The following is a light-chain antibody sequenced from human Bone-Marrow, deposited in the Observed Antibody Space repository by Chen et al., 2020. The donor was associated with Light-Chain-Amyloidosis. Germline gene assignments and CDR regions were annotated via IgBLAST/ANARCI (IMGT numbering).Light chain of an antibody. CDR1: DLPTKY. J-gene: IGLJ2*01. Sequence: SYDLTQPPSVSVSPGQTARTPCSGDDLPTKYAYWYQQKPGQAPVLVIHRDTERPSGSSERFAGSSSGTTATLTISGVQAEDEADYHCQSADSSGTYEVIFGGGTKLTVL. V-gene: IGLV3-25*03. CDR3: QSADSSGTYEVI. CDR2: RDT.